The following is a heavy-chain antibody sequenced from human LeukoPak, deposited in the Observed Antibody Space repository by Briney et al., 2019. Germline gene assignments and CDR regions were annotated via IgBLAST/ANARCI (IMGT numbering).Heavy chain of an antibody. V-gene: IGHV4-61*01. CDR2: IYYSGST. J-gene: IGHJ3*02. CDR3: ARSLNTFDI. D-gene: IGHD2-2*02. Sequence: PSETLSLTCTVSGGSISSGSYYWSWIRQPPGKGLEWIGYIYYSGSTNYNPSLKSRVTISLDMSKNQFSLKLSSVTAADTAVYYCARSLNTFDIWGQGTMVTVSS. CDR1: GGSISSGSYY.